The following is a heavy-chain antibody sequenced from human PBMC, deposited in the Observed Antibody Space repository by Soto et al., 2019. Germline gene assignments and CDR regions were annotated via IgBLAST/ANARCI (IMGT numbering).Heavy chain of an antibody. CDR2: IIGGDGDK. D-gene: IGHD3-9*01. Sequence: GGSLRLSCAASGFIFRTFTMNWVRQAPGKGLEWVSGIIGGDGDKFYSDSVKGRFTISRDNSKDMLFLQMSSLRVDDTAVYYCAKDRDPDGIWTFDSWGQGTLVTVSS. J-gene: IGHJ5*01. CDR3: AKDRDPDGIWTFDS. V-gene: IGHV3-23*01. CDR1: GFIFRTFT.